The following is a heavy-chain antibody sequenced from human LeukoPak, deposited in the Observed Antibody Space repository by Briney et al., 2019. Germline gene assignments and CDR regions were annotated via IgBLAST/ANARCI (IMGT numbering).Heavy chain of an antibody. D-gene: IGHD1-14*01. J-gene: IGHJ5*02. Sequence: SETLSLTCNISGVPITDYYWSWIRLAPRRGLEWSGYMYYSGDSNSNPSLEGRVTMSADTSTNQFSLRLTSVTAADTAIYYCARELPSTGNWFDPWGQGILVTVSS. CDR1: GVPITDYY. V-gene: IGHV4-59*01. CDR3: ARELPSTGNWFDP. CDR2: MYYSGDS.